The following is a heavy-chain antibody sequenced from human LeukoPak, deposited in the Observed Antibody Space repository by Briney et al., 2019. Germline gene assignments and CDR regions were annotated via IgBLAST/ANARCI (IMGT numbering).Heavy chain of an antibody. D-gene: IGHD1-1*01. Sequence: GGSLRLSCAASGLTVSSSYMSWVRQAPGKGLEWVSVIYSGGYTYYADSVRGRFTISRDNSKNTLYLLMNSLRAEDTGVYYCARTGNPATGDYWGQGTLVTVSS. CDR3: ARTGNPATGDY. J-gene: IGHJ4*02. V-gene: IGHV3-53*01. CDR2: IYSGGYT. CDR1: GLTVSSSY.